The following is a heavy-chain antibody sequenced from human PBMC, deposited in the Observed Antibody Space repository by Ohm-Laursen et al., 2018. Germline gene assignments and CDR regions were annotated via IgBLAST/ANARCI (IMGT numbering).Heavy chain of an antibody. CDR3: VRGLADGVPLN. Sequence: GSLRLSCTASGFTINSNYMNWARQAPGKGLEWVSVIYTGDITSYADSVKGRFTISRDISKNALYLHMNSLRAEDRGVYYCVRGLADGVPLNWGQGTLVAVSS. J-gene: IGHJ4*02. CDR1: GFTINSNY. V-gene: IGHV3-66*01. CDR2: IYTGDIT. D-gene: IGHD4-17*01.